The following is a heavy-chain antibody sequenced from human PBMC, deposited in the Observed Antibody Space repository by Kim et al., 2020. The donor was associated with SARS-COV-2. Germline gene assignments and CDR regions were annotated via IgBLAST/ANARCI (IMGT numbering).Heavy chain of an antibody. CDR2: INTNTGNP. D-gene: IGHD5-12*01. Sequence: ASVKVSCKASGYTFTSYAMNWVRQAPGQGLEWMGWINTNTGNPTYAQGFTGRFVFSLDTSVSTAYLQISSLKAEDTAVYYCARVFPIGRWLQLGDYWGQGTLVTVSS. CDR1: GYTFTSYA. V-gene: IGHV7-4-1*02. J-gene: IGHJ4*02. CDR3: ARVFPIGRWLQLGDY.